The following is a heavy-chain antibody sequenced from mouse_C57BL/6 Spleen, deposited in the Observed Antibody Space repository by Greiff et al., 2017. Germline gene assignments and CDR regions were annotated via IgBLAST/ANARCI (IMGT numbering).Heavy chain of an antibody. D-gene: IGHD3-2*02. CDR1: GYAFSSSW. V-gene: IGHV1-82*01. CDR2: IYPGDGDT. J-gene: IGHJ3*01. CDR3: ANSDSSCYRFAD. Sequence: VKLQESGPELVKPGASVKISCKASGYAFSSSWMNWVKQRPGKGLEWIGRIYPGDGDTNYNGKLKGKATLNADKSSSTAYMQLSSLTSEDSAVYFCANSDSSCYRFADWGQGTLVTVSA.